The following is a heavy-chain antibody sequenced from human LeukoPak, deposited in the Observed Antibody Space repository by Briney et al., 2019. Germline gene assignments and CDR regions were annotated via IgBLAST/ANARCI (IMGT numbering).Heavy chain of an antibody. CDR2: IYHSGST. CDR3: ARDSYYYGSGSYYIDY. CDR1: GYSISSGYY. J-gene: IGHJ4*02. Sequence: SETLSLTCTVSGYSISSGYYWGWIRLPPGKGLEWIGSIYHSGSTYYNPSLKSRVTISVDTSKNQFSLKLSSVTAADTAVYYCARDSYYYGSGSYYIDYWGQGTLVTVSS. D-gene: IGHD3-10*01. V-gene: IGHV4-38-2*02.